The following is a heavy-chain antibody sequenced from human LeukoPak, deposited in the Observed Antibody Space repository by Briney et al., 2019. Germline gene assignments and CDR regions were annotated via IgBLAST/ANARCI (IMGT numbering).Heavy chain of an antibody. V-gene: IGHV3-30-3*01. CDR3: AREGLLWFGELLPPSSHFDY. CDR1: GFTFSSYA. D-gene: IGHD3-10*01. J-gene: IGHJ4*02. CDR2: ISYDGSNK. Sequence: GGSLRLSCAASGFTFSSYAMHWVRQAPGKGLEWVAVISYDGSNKYYADSVKGRFTISRDNSKNTLYLQMNSLRAEDTAVYYCAREGLLWFGELLPPSSHFDYWGQGTLVTVSS.